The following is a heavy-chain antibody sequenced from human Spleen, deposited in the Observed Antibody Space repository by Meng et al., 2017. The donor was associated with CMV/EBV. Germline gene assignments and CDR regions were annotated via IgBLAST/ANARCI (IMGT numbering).Heavy chain of an antibody. CDR1: GFTFSHYW. Sequence: SGFTFSHYWMSWVRQAPGKGLEWVANIKQDGTEKYYVDSVKGRFTISRDNTKNSLYLRINSLRAEDTAVYYCARGGYYFDTSAYPGYWGQGTLVTVSS. J-gene: IGHJ4*02. CDR3: ARGGYYFDTSAYPGY. D-gene: IGHD3-22*01. V-gene: IGHV3-7*01. CDR2: IKQDGTEK.